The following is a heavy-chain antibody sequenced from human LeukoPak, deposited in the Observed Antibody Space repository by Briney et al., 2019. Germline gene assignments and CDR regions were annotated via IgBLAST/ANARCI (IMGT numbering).Heavy chain of an antibody. CDR1: GGTFSSYA. J-gene: IGHJ4*02. D-gene: IGHD2-21*01. V-gene: IGHV1-69*06. CDR2: IIPIFGTA. CDR3: ARRGDLYESLYYFDY. Sequence: SVKVSCKASGGTFSSYAVSWVRQAPGQGLEWMGGIIPIFGTANYAQKFQGRVTITADKSTSTAYMELSSLRSEDTAVYYCARRGDLYESLYYFDYWGQGTLVTVSS.